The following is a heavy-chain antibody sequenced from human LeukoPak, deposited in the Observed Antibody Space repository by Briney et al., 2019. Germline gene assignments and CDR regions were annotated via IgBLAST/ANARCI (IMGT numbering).Heavy chain of an antibody. CDR3: AREWAPRDSSSRTSVWFDP. V-gene: IGHV1-46*01. CDR1: GYTFTSYY. J-gene: IGHJ5*02. Sequence: ASVKVSCKASGYTFTSYYMHWVRQAPGQGLEWMGITNPSGGSTSYAQKFQGRVTMTRDTSTSTVYMELSSLRSEDTAVYYCAREWAPRDSSSRTSVWFDPWGQGTLVTVSS. D-gene: IGHD6-13*01. CDR2: TNPSGGST.